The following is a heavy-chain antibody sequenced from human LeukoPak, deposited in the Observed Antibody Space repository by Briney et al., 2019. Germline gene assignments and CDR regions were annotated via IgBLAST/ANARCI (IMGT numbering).Heavy chain of an antibody. Sequence: SETLSLTCAVYGGSFSGYYWSWIRQPPGKGLEWIGEINHSGRTNYNPSLKSRVTISVDTSKNQFSLKLSSVTAADTAVYYCARALFAWRSRDGYRPYYYGMDVWGQGTTVTVSS. D-gene: IGHD5-24*01. CDR2: INHSGRT. CDR1: GGSFSGYY. V-gene: IGHV4-34*01. J-gene: IGHJ6*02. CDR3: ARALFAWRSRDGYRPYYYGMDV.